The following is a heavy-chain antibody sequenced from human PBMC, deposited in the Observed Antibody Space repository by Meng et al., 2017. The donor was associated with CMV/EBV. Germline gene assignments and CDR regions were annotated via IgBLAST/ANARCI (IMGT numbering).Heavy chain of an antibody. CDR3: ARHFKPGWYFDL. D-gene: IGHD1-14*01. CDR2: ISSSGSTI. Sequence: GESLKISCAASGFTFSSYSMNWVRQAPGKGLEWVSYISSSGSTIYYADSVKGRFTISRDNAKNSLYLQMNSLRAEDTAVYYCARHFKPGWYFDLWGRGTLVTVSS. CDR1: GFTFSSYS. V-gene: IGHV3-48*04. J-gene: IGHJ2*01.